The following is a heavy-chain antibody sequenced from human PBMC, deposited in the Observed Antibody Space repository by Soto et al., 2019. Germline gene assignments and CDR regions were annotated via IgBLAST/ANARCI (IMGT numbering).Heavy chain of an antibody. Sequence: QLQLQESGSGLVKPSQTLSLTCAVSGGSISSGGHSWSLIRQPPGQGLEWIGYIYHSGSTYYNPSLKGRVTISVERSKNQFTLKLSSVTAADTAVYYCARAGGLGAVAVDYWGQGTLVTVSS. D-gene: IGHD6-19*01. V-gene: IGHV4-30-2*01. CDR3: ARAGGLGAVAVDY. CDR1: GGSISSGGHS. CDR2: IYHSGST. J-gene: IGHJ4*02.